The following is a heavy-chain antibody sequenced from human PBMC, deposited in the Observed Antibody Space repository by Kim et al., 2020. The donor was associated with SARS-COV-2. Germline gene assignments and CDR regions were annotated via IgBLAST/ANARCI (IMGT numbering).Heavy chain of an antibody. V-gene: IGHV1-3*01. J-gene: IGHJ4*02. CDR3: ARDGTTRSVGYYFDY. CDR2: INVGYGNT. Sequence: ASVKVSCKASGYTFTSYTMNWVRQAPGQGLEWMGWINVGYGNTKYLQKFQGRVTITRDTSASTAYMELSSLRSEDTAVYYCARDGTTRSVGYYFDYWGQGAPVTVSS. D-gene: IGHD1-1*01. CDR1: GYTFTSYT.